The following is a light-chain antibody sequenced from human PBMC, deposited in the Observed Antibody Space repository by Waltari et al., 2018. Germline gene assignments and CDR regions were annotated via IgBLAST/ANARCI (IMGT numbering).Light chain of an antibody. CDR2: DVS. Sequence: QSAMTQPRPVSGSPGKSVTISCTGTSSDVGGYNYVSWYQQHPGKAHQLMIYDVSKRPYGVPARFSGSKSCNTASLTDSGRQAEDEAEYYGCSYASSDTGVFCGGTNLTVL. V-gene: IGLV2-11*01. CDR3: CSYASSDTGV. CDR1: SSDVGGYNY. J-gene: IGLJ2*01.